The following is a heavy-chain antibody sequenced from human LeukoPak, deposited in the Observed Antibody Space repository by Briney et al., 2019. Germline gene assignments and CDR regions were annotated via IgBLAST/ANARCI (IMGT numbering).Heavy chain of an antibody. Sequence: SSETLSLTCAVYGESFNSYYWSWVRQPPGEGLEWIGEIYESGTTKYNPSLKSRAAISMVPSKQQFSLRLSSVTAADTAVYYCARGAWATRLASWGLGTPVIVSS. CDR1: GESFNSYY. CDR3: ARGAWATRLAS. D-gene: IGHD2-15*01. V-gene: IGHV4-34*01. J-gene: IGHJ4*02. CDR2: IYESGTT.